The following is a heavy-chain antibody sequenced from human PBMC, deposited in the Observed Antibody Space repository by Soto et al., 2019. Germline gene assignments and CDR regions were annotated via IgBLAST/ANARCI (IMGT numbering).Heavy chain of an antibody. J-gene: IGHJ4*02. CDR3: ACRITIFGVVSGEDY. CDR2: IIPIFGTA. D-gene: IGHD3-3*01. Sequence: ASVKVSCKASGGTFSSYAISWVRQAPGQGLEWMGGIIPIFGTANYAQKFQGRVTITADESTSTAYMELSSLRSEDTAVYYCACRITIFGVVSGEDYWGQGTLVTVSS. CDR1: GGTFSSYA. V-gene: IGHV1-69*13.